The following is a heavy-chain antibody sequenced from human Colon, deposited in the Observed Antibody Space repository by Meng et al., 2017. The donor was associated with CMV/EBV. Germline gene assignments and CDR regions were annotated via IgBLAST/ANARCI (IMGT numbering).Heavy chain of an antibody. CDR3: AKDDY. CDR1: GFTFSSYA. V-gene: IGHV3-23*03. J-gene: IGHJ4*02. CDR2: IYSGGSST. Sequence: GESLKISCAASGFTFSSYAMSWVRQATGKGLEWVSVIYSGGSSTYYADSVKGRFTISRDNSKNTLYLQMNSLRAEDTAVYYCAKDDYWGQGTLVTVSS.